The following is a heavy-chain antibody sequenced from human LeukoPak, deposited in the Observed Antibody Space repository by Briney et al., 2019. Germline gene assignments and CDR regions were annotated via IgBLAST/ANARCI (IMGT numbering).Heavy chain of an antibody. J-gene: IGHJ6*02. CDR2: ISSSSSYI. D-gene: IGHD2-2*01. V-gene: IGHV3-21*01. CDR1: GFTFSSYS. CDR3: ARDGEYQLLPCYYYGMDV. Sequence: GGSLRLSCAASGFTFSSYSMKWVRQAPGKGLEWVSSISSSSSYIYYADSVKGRFTISRDNAKNSLYLQMNSLRAEDTAVYYCARDGEYQLLPCYYYGMDVWGQGTTVTVSS.